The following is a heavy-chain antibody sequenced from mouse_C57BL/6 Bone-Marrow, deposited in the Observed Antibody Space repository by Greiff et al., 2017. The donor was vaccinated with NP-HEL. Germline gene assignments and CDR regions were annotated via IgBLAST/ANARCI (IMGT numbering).Heavy chain of an antibody. Sequence: VKLQESGPGLVAPSQSLSITCTVSGFSLTSYGVSWVRQPPGKGLEWLGVIWGDGSTNYYSAPISRLSISKDNSKSQVFLKLNSLQTDDTATYYCAKTYYDYDGFPFAYWGQGTLVTVSA. CDR1: GFSLTSYG. CDR2: IWGDGST. V-gene: IGHV2-3*01. D-gene: IGHD2-4*01. CDR3: AKTYYDYDGFPFAY. J-gene: IGHJ3*01.